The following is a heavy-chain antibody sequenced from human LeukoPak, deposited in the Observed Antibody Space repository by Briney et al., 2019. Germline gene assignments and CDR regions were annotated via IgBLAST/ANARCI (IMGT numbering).Heavy chain of an antibody. CDR3: ASCDYYDSSGYCCFDY. CDR1: GGTFSSYA. Sequence: SVKVSCKASGGTFSSYAISWVRQAPGQGLEWMGGIIPIFGTANYAQKFQGRVTITTDESTSTAYMELSSLRSEDTAVYYCASCDYYDSSGYCCFDYWGQGTLLTVSS. J-gene: IGHJ4*02. CDR2: IIPIFGTA. V-gene: IGHV1-69*05. D-gene: IGHD3-22*01.